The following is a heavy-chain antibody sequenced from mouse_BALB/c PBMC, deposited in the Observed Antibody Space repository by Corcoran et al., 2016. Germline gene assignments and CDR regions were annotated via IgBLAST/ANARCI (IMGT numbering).Heavy chain of an antibody. CDR3: ARKGLRLPFDY. D-gene: IGHD1-2*01. Sequence: QVQLQQSGPELVKPGASVKISCKASGYSFTDYYIHWVKQRPGQGLEWIGWIFPGSGNTKYNEKFKGKATLTADTSSSTAYMQLNSLTSEDSAVYFCARKGLRLPFDYWGQGTTLTVSS. CDR2: IFPGSGNT. J-gene: IGHJ2*01. CDR1: GYSFTDYY. V-gene: IGHV1-66*01.